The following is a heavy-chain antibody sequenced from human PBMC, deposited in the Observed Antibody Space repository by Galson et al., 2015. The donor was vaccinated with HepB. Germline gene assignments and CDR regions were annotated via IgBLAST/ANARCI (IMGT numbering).Heavy chain of an antibody. V-gene: IGHV1-69*06. CDR2: IIPIFGTA. J-gene: IGHJ6*02. CDR3: ARGGATSYYYYGMDV. Sequence: SVKVSCKASGGTFSSYTISWVRQAPGQGLEWMGGIIPIFGTANYAQKFQGRVTITADKSTSTAYMELSSLRSEDTAVYYCARGGATSYYYYGMDVWGQGTTVTVSS. D-gene: IGHD1-26*01. CDR1: GGTFSSYT.